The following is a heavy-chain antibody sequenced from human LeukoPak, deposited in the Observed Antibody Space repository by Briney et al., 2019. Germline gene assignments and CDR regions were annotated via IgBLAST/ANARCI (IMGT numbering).Heavy chain of an antibody. CDR2: IYYSGST. J-gene: IGHJ3*02. V-gene: IGHV4-39*07. Sequence: TSETLSLTCTVSGGSISSSSYYWGWIRQPPGKGLEWIGSIYYSGSTNYNPSLKSRVTISVDTSKNQFSLKLSSVTAADTAVYYCARVRIAAAVHYAFDIWGQGTMVTVSS. D-gene: IGHD6-13*01. CDR1: GGSISSSSYY. CDR3: ARVRIAAAVHYAFDI.